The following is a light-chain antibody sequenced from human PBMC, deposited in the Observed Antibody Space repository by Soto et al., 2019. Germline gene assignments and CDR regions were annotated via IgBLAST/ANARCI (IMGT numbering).Light chain of an antibody. CDR3: SSYAGSNTFVV. CDR1: SSDVGDYNY. Sequence: QSVLSQPPSASGSLGQSVTISCTGTSSDVGDYNYVSWYQQHPGKALKVMIYEVTKRPSGVPDRFSGSKSGNTASLTVSGLQAEDEADYYCSSYAGSNTFVVFGGGTKVTVL. J-gene: IGLJ2*01. CDR2: EVT. V-gene: IGLV2-8*01.